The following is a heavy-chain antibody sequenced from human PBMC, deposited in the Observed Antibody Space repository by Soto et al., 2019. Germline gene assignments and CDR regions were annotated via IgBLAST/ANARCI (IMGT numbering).Heavy chain of an antibody. J-gene: IGHJ3*02. CDR3: VRDHLWAFDI. Sequence: GGSLRLSCAASGFIFSSYTMNWVRQAPGKGLEWVSFVTVTGGTTSYADSVKGRFTISRDNAKNSLYLQMNSLRAEDTAAYYCVRDHLWAFDIWGQGTMVTVSS. CDR1: GFIFSSYT. V-gene: IGHV3-48*01. CDR2: VTVTGGTT.